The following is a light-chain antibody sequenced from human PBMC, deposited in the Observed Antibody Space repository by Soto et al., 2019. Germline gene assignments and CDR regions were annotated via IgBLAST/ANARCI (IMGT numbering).Light chain of an antibody. J-gene: IGKJ4*01. Sequence: PGERATLYCRASQSVTSTYLAWYQQKPGQAPRLLIYGASKRQSGVPARFSGGGSGTDFTLTISSLEPEDFAVYYCQQFSGSVTFGGGTRVYI. CDR1: QSVTSTY. CDR2: GAS. CDR3: QQFSGSVT. V-gene: IGKV3-20*01.